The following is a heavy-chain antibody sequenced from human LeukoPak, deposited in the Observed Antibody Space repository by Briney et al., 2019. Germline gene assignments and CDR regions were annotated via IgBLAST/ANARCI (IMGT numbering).Heavy chain of an antibody. CDR2: ISSSSSYI. CDR3: AKVIGYDFWSGYDY. J-gene: IGHJ4*02. Sequence: GGSLRLSCAASGFTFSSYSMNWVRQAPGKGLEWVSSISSSSSYIYYADSVKGRFTISRDNAKNSLYLQMNSLRAEDTALYYCAKVIGYDFWSGYDYWGQGTLVTVSS. V-gene: IGHV3-21*04. D-gene: IGHD3-3*01. CDR1: GFTFSSYS.